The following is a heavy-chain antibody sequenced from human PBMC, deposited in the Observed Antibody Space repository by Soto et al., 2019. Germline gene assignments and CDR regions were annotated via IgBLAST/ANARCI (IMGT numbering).Heavy chain of an antibody. V-gene: IGHV6-1*01. CDR1: GDRISTNGAA. CDR3: ARGRDNAFDI. CDR2: TYFGSKQYN. D-gene: IGHD2-21*02. J-gene: IGHJ3*02. Sequence: SQTLSLPCAISGDRISTNGAAWNWIRQSPSRGLEWLGRTYFGSKQYNEYATSVKSRMSVNPDTSKNQVSLQLNSVTPEDTAVYYCARGRDNAFDIWGQGTMVTVSS.